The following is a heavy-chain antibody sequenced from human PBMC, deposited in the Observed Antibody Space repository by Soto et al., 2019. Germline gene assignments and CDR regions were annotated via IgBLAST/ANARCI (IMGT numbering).Heavy chain of an antibody. CDR2: ISSSSSYI. CDR1: GFTFSSYS. J-gene: IGHJ4*02. Sequence: SLRLSCAASGFTFSSYSMNWVRQAPGKGLEWVSSISSSSSYIYYADSVKGRFTISRDNAKNSLYLQMNSLRAEDTAVYYCAREANSASYSGRWGQGPRVTVPS. V-gene: IGHV3-21*01. CDR3: AREANSASYSGR. D-gene: IGHD1-26*01.